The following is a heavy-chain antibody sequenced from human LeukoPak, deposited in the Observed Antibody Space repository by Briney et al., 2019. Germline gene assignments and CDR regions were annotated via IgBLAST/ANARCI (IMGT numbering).Heavy chain of an antibody. J-gene: IGHJ6*03. D-gene: IGHD6-19*01. Sequence: ASVKVSCKACGYTFTGYYNHCVRHASGQGLEWMGWINSNSGGTNYAQKFRGRVTMTRDTSISTAYMELSRLRSDDTAVYYCARGLRAVPGSYYSYFMDVWGKGTTVTISS. CDR3: ARGLRAVPGSYYSYFMDV. CDR2: INSNSGGT. V-gene: IGHV1-2*02. CDR1: GYTFTGYY.